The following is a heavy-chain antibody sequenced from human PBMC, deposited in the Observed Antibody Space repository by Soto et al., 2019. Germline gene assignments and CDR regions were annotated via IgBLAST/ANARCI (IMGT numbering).Heavy chain of an antibody. Sequence: QVQLQESGPGLVKPSQTLSLTCTVSGGSISSGGYYWSWIRQHPGKGLEWIGYIYYSGSTYYNPSLKSRVTISVDTSKNQFSLKLSSVTAADTAVHYCARDRGYYDSSGYYLTYFDYWGQGTLVTVSS. J-gene: IGHJ4*02. CDR1: GGSISSGGYY. V-gene: IGHV4-31*03. CDR2: IYYSGST. D-gene: IGHD3-22*01. CDR3: ARDRGYYDSSGYYLTYFDY.